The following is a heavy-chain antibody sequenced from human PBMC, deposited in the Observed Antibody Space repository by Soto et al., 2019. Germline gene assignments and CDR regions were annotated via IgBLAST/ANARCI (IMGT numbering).Heavy chain of an antibody. Sequence: GSSVKVCCKGSGFTFSRSAVQWVRQARGQGLEWIGWIVVGSGKTDYAQKLQERVTITRDLSTSTASMELSSLSSEDTAVYYCAATIYLGSYAPGGNPSWCQG. D-gene: IGHD2-15*01. CDR1: GFTFSRSA. J-gene: IGHJ4*02. V-gene: IGHV1-58*01. CDR2: IVVGSGKT. CDR3: AATIYLGSYAPGGNPS.